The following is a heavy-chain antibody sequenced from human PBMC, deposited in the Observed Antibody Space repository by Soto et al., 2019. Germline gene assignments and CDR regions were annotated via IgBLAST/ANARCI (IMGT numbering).Heavy chain of an antibody. CDR1: GGSLSSYY. Sequence: SETLSLTCTVSGGSLSSYYWTWIRQSPGKGLEWIGYVYFSGNTNYNPSLKSRVTISIDTSKNQFSLRLASVTAADTAFYYCGSVRPSGYVLSWGQRTLVTVSS. J-gene: IGHJ5*02. D-gene: IGHD6-25*01. V-gene: IGHV4-59*01. CDR2: VYFSGNT. CDR3: GSVRPSGYVLS.